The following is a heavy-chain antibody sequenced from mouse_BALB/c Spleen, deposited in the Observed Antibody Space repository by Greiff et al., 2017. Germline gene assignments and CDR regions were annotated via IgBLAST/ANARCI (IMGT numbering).Heavy chain of an antibody. CDR1: GYTFTSYT. J-gene: IGHJ4*01. CDR2: INPSSGYT. D-gene: IGHD1-1*01. V-gene: IGHV1-4*02. CDR3: ARNLLLRHYAMDY. Sequence: QVQLQQSAAELARPGASVKMSCKASGYTFTSYTMHWVKQRPGQGLEWIGYINPSSGYTEYNQKFKDKTTLTADKSSSTAYMQLSSLTSEDSAVYYCARNLLLRHYAMDYWGQGTSVTVSS.